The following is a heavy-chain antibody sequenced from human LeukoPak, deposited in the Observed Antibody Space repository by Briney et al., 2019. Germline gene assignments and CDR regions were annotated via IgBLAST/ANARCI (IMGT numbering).Heavy chain of an antibody. CDR3: ARAPVHYYDSSDYYYVGESYFDC. J-gene: IGHJ4*02. CDR1: GLTFSSYS. D-gene: IGHD3-22*01. CDR2: ISSSSRYI. Sequence: GGSLRLSCAASGLTFSSYSMNWVRQAPGKGLEGVSSISSSSRYIYYADSVKGRFTISRDNAKNSLYLQMKSLRAEDTAVYYCARAPVHYYDSSDYYYVGESYFDCWGQGTLVTVSS. V-gene: IGHV3-21*01.